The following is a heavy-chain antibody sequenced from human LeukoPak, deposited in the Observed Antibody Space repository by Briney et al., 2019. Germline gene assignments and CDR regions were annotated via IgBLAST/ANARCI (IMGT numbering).Heavy chain of an antibody. CDR3: AILSLGYCSSTSCHTSTPFDY. V-gene: IGHV1-8*03. CDR2: MNPNSGNT. CDR1: GYTFTSYD. D-gene: IGHD2-2*02. Sequence: AASVKVSCKASGYTFTSYDINWVRQATGQGLEWMGWMNPNSGNTGYAQKFQGRVTITRNTSISTAYMELSSLRSEDTAVYYCAILSLGYCSSTSCHTSTPFDYWGQGTLVTVSS. J-gene: IGHJ4*02.